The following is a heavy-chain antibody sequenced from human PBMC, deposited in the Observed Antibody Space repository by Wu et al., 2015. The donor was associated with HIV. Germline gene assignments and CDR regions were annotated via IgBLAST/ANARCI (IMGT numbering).Heavy chain of an antibody. J-gene: IGHJ5*02. D-gene: IGHD6-6*01. Sequence: QVQLIQSGTEVKKPGASVKVSCRASGYTFTGYLIHWVRQAPGQGLEWMGWINPKSGGTNYAQKFQGRVTMTRDTSISTTYMELRSLRSDDTAVYYCVRDSTEDRPNWFDPWAREPWSSSPQ. CDR3: VRDSTEDRPNWFDP. CDR2: INPKSGGT. CDR1: GYTFTGYL. V-gene: IGHV1-2*02.